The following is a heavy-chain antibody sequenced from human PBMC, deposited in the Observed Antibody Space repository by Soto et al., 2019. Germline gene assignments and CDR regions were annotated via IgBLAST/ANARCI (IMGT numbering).Heavy chain of an antibody. CDR2: IYYSGST. Sequence: SETLSLTCTVSGGSISSYYWSWIRQPPGKGLEWIGYIYYSGSTNYNPSLKSRVTISVDTSKNQFSLKLSSVTAADTAVYYCARGFGSDYGDYGIDYWGQGTLVTVSS. J-gene: IGHJ4*02. CDR1: GGSISSYY. V-gene: IGHV4-59*01. CDR3: ARGFGSDYGDYGIDY. D-gene: IGHD4-17*01.